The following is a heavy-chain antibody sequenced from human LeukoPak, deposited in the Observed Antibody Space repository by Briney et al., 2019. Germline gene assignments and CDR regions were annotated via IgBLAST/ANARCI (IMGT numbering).Heavy chain of an antibody. J-gene: IGHJ4*02. D-gene: IGHD3-9*01. Sequence: PGGSLRLSCAASGFTFSSYWMHWVRQAPGKGLVWVSRINSDGSSTSYADSVKGQFTISRDNAKNTLYLQMNSLRAEDTAVYYCARDFDILTGNYYFDYWGQGTLVTVSS. V-gene: IGHV3-74*01. CDR2: INSDGSST. CDR3: ARDFDILTGNYYFDY. CDR1: GFTFSSYW.